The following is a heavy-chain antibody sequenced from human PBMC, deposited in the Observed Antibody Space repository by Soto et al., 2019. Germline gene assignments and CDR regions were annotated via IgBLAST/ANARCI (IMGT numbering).Heavy chain of an antibody. J-gene: IGHJ4*02. CDR2: ISDSGST. CDR1: GFTFSTSA. Sequence: PGGSLRLSCEASGFTFSTSAMSWVRQAPGKGLEWVSTISDSGSTYYADSVKGRLTISRDNSKNTLYLQMNSLRAEDTAVYYCAKEGQQLVPDYWGQGTLVTVSS. CDR3: AKEGQQLVPDY. D-gene: IGHD6-13*01. V-gene: IGHV3-23*01.